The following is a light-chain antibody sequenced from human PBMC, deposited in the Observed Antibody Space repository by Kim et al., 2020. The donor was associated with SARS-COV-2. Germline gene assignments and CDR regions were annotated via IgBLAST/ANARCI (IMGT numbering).Light chain of an antibody. Sequence: GQRVTISCSGSSSNIGSNYVYWYQQFPGTAPKLLIYRNNQRPSGVSDRFSGSKSGTSASLAISGLRSEDEADYYCAAWDDSLSGGVFGGGTKLTVL. V-gene: IGLV1-47*01. CDR3: AAWDDSLSGGV. J-gene: IGLJ3*02. CDR1: SSNIGSNY. CDR2: RNN.